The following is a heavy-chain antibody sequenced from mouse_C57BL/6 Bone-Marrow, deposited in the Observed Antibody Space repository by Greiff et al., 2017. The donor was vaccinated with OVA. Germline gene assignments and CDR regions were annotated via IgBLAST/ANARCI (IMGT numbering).Heavy chain of an antibody. CDR3: ARRDGYWFAY. D-gene: IGHD2-2*01. Sequence: VTLIESGPGILPSSQTLRLTCSFSVFSLSPSCMCLFWIRHPSGMFLEWLAHIYWDDDKRYNPSLKSRLTISKDTSRNQVFLKITSVDTADTATYYCARRDGYWFAYWGQGTLVTVSA. V-gene: IGHV8-12*01. CDR2: IYWDDDK. CDR1: VFSLSPSCMC. J-gene: IGHJ3*01.